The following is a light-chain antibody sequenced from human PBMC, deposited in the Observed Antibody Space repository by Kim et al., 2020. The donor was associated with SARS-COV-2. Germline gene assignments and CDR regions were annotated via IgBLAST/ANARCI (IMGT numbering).Light chain of an antibody. CDR2: YDS. V-gene: IGLV3-21*04. Sequence: GKTARVSCGRNNIGSNSVHWYQQKPGQAPVLFIYYDSDRPSGIPERFSGSNSGNTATLTISRVEAGDEADYYCQVWDSSSDHPVFGTGTKVTVL. J-gene: IGLJ1*01. CDR1: NIGSNS. CDR3: QVWDSSSDHPV.